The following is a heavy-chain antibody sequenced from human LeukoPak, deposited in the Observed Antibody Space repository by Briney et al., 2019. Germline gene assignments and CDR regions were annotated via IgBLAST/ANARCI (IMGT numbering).Heavy chain of an antibody. Sequence: KPSETLSLTCAVSGDSISSSSSYWGWVRHVPGKGLEWIGSVYRSGSTYYNPSLRSRVTISVDTSKNQFTLNLTSVTAADTAVYHCARRGTSGWAYYFDFWGPGSLLTVSS. V-gene: IGHV4-39*01. CDR1: GDSISSSSSY. J-gene: IGHJ4*02. CDR2: VYRSGST. D-gene: IGHD6-19*01. CDR3: ARRGTSGWAYYFDF.